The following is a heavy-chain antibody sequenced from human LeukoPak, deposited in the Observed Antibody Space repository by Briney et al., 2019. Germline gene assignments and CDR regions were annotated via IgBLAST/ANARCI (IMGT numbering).Heavy chain of an antibody. CDR2: IYSGGTT. Sequence: GGSLRLSCADSGFTVSTNCMTWVRQAPGKGLEWVSTIYSGGTTYYADSVMGRFTISRHNSRNTLYLQMNSLRAEDTAVYYCARVDTVMAYYFDLWGQGTLVTVSS. V-gene: IGHV3-53*04. CDR3: ARVDTVMAYYFDL. CDR1: GFTVSTNC. D-gene: IGHD5-18*01. J-gene: IGHJ4*02.